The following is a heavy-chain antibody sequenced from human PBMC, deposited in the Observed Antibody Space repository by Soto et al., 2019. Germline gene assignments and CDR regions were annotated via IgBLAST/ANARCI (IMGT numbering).Heavy chain of an antibody. V-gene: IGHV1-69*13. CDR1: GGTFSSYA. CDR3: ARGITMVRGVDIYYYYGMDV. Sequence: GASVKVSCKASGGTFSSYAISWVRQAPGQGLEWMGGIIPIFGTANYAQKFQGRVTITADESTSTAYMELSSLRSEDTAVYYCARGITMVRGVDIYYYYGMDVWGQGTTVTVSS. D-gene: IGHD3-10*01. J-gene: IGHJ6*02. CDR2: IIPIFGTA.